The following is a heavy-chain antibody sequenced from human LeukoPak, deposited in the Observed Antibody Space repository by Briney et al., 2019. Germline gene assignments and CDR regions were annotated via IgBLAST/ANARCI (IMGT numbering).Heavy chain of an antibody. Sequence: SETLSLTCAVYGGSFSGYYWSWVRQPPGKGLEWIGYIYYSGSTNYNPSLKSRVTISVDTSKNQFSLKLSSVTAADTAVYYCARDAYYYDSSGSTRYFQHWGQGTLVTVSS. CDR2: IYYSGST. CDR3: ARDAYYYDSSGSTRYFQH. D-gene: IGHD3-22*01. J-gene: IGHJ1*01. V-gene: IGHV4-59*12. CDR1: GGSFSGYY.